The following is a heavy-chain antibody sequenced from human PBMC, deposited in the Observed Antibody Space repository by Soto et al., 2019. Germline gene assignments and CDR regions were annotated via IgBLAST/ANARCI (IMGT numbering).Heavy chain of an antibody. CDR2: ISSRDLSL. CDR3: VRSGDNYNLLDY. CDR1: GFIFSNYY. D-gene: IGHD1-1*01. V-gene: IGHV3-11*04. Sequence: GGSLRLSCTASGFIFSNYYMTWIRQAPGKGLEWVSSISSRDLSLYYADSVKGRFTIFRDNAKNSLYLQINSLRGDDTAIYYCVRSGDNYNLLDYWGQGTPVTVSS. J-gene: IGHJ4*02.